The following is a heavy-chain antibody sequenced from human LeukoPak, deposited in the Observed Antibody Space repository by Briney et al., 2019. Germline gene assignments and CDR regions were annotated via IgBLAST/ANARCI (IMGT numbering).Heavy chain of an antibody. CDR1: GYTFTSYG. CDR3: ARAVMSRVIAAAGDNFDY. V-gene: IGHV1-18*01. J-gene: IGHJ4*02. Sequence: RGASVKVSCKASGYTFTSYGISWVRQAPGQGLEWMGWISAYNGNTNYAQKLQGRVTMTTDTSTSTAYMELRSLRSDDTAVYYCARAVMSRVIAAAGDNFDYWGQGTLVTVSS. CDR2: ISAYNGNT. D-gene: IGHD6-13*01.